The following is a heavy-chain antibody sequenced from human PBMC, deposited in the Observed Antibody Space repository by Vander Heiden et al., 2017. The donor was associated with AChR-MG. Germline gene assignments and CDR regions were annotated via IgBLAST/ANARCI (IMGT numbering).Heavy chain of an antibody. V-gene: IGHV1-2*02. Sequence: QVQLAQSGAEVKKPGASVKVPCKASGYTFTGYYMHWVRQAPGQGLEWMGWINPNSGGTNYAQKFQGRVTMTRDTSISTAYMELSRLRSDDTAVYYCARTRTYSYGYYYGMDVWGQGTTVTVSS. CDR3: ARTRTYSYGYYYGMDV. J-gene: IGHJ6*02. D-gene: IGHD5-18*01. CDR1: GYTFTGYY. CDR2: INPNSGGT.